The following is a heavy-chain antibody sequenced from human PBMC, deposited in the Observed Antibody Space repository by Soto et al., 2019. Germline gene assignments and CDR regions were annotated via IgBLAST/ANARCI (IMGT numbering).Heavy chain of an antibody. J-gene: IGHJ3*02. V-gene: IGHV3-23*01. CDR3: ANYPYLYDYGDYLDAFDI. CDR1: GFTFSSYA. D-gene: IGHD4-17*01. CDR2: ISGSGGST. Sequence: GGSLRLSCAASGFTFSSYAMSWVRQAPGKGLEWVSAISGSGGSTYYADSVKGRFTISRDNSKNTLYLQMNSLRAEDTAVYYCANYPYLYDYGDYLDAFDIWGQGTMVTVSS.